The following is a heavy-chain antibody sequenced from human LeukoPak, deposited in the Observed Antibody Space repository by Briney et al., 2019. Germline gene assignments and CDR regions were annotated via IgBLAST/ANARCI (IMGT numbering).Heavy chain of an antibody. CDR1: GFTFSNYG. CDR3: AKDIDSSDTILDY. V-gene: IGHV3-30*18. Sequence: GGSLRLSCAASGFTFSNYGMHWVRQAPGKGLEWVAVISYDGSNKYYADSVKGRFTISRDNSKNTLYLQMNSLRAEDTALCYCAKDIDSSDTILDYWGQGTLVTVSS. CDR2: ISYDGSNK. D-gene: IGHD6-19*01. J-gene: IGHJ4*02.